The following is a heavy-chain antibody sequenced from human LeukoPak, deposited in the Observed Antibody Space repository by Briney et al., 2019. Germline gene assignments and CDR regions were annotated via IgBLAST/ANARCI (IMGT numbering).Heavy chain of an antibody. Sequence: SETLSLTCTVSGGSISSYYWGWIRQPPGKGLEWIGSMYYSGSTYYNPSLKSRVTISINTSKNQFSLKLSSVTAADTAVYYCAREGRAYRYSSSWYPTPSWFDPWGQGTLVTVSS. CDR1: GGSISSYY. D-gene: IGHD6-13*01. CDR3: AREGRAYRYSSSWYPTPSWFDP. J-gene: IGHJ5*02. V-gene: IGHV4-39*07. CDR2: MYYSGST.